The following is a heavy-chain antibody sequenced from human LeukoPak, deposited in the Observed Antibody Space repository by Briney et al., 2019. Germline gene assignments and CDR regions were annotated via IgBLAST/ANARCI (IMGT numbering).Heavy chain of an antibody. Sequence: SETLSLTCTVSGGSISSYYWSWIRQPAGKGLEWIGRIYTSGSTNYNPSLKSRVTMSVDTSKNQFSLKLSSVTAADTAVYYCARETRSTIFGVVMSESWFDPWGQGTLVTVSS. D-gene: IGHD3-3*01. J-gene: IGHJ5*02. CDR2: IYTSGST. CDR1: GGSISSYY. V-gene: IGHV4-4*07. CDR3: ARETRSTIFGVVMSESWFDP.